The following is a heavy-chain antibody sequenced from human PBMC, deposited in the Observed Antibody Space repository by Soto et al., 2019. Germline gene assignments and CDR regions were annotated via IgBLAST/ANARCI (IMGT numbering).Heavy chain of an antibody. V-gene: IGHV3-23*01. Sequence: EVQLLESGGGLVQPGGSLRLSCAASGSTFSSYAMNWVRQAPGKGLEWVSVISGSGDSTYYADSVKGRFTISRDNSKNTLYLQMNSLRAEDTAVYYCASRSSGWYFDYWGQGTLVTVSS. CDR3: ASRSSGWYFDY. J-gene: IGHJ4*02. CDR2: ISGSGDST. CDR1: GSTFSSYA. D-gene: IGHD6-19*01.